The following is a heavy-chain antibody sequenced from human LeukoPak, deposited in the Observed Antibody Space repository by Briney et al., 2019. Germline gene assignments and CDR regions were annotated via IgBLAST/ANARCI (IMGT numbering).Heavy chain of an antibody. Sequence: SETLSLTCTVSGGSISNYHWTWIRQPPGKGLEYIGYIYNSGTTFYNPSLKSRVTISVDTSKNQFSLKLSSVTAADTAVYYCARADPKYPIYGMDVWGQGTTVTVSS. CDR2: IYNSGTT. J-gene: IGHJ6*02. V-gene: IGHV4-59*01. D-gene: IGHD2-2*01. CDR1: GGSISNYH. CDR3: ARADPKYPIYGMDV.